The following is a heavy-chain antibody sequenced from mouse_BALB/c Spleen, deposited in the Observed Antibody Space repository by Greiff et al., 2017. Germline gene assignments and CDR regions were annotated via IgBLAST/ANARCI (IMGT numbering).Heavy chain of an antibody. CDR1: GDSITSGY. CDR2: ISYSGST. CDR3: ARYESFDYGNYGWAMDY. J-gene: IGHJ4*01. Sequence: EVQLQESGPSLVKPSQTLSLTCSVTGDSITSGYWHWIRKFPGNKLEYMGYISYSGSTYYNPSLKSRSSITRDTSKNQYYLQLNSVTTEYTATYYCARYESFDYGNYGWAMDYWGQGTSVTVSS. V-gene: IGHV3-8*02. D-gene: IGHD2-1*01.